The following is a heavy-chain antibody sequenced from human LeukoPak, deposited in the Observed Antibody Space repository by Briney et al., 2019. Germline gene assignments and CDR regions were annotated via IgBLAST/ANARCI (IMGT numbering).Heavy chain of an antibody. CDR2: IESNGLA. CDR3: ARLDGGYYDSSGYPFDY. J-gene: IGHJ4*02. D-gene: IGHD3-22*01. CDR1: GFTFSSYW. Sequence: GGSLRLSCEASGFTFSSYWMHWVRQTPGKGLMWVSRIESNGLALYADSVRDRFTISRDNAKNTGYLQMNSLRADDTAMYYCARLDGGYYDSSGYPFDYWGQGTLVTVSS. V-gene: IGHV3-74*01.